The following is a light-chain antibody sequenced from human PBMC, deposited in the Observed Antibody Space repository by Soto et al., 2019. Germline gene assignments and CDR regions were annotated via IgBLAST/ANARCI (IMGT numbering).Light chain of an antibody. V-gene: IGLV2-23*02. CDR3: CSYAGSSFYV. J-gene: IGLJ1*01. CDR2: EVS. CDR1: SIDVGSYNL. Sequence: QSVLTQPASVSGSPGQSITISCTGTSIDVGSYNLVSWYQQHPGKAPKLMIYEVSKRPSGVSNRFSGSKSGNTASLTISGLQAEDEADYYCCSYAGSSFYVFGTGTKVTV.